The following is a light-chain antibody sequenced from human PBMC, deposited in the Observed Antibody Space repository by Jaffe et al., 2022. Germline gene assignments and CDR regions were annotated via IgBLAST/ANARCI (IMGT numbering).Light chain of an antibody. V-gene: IGKV1-5*03. CDR2: KTS. CDR1: QSVSGW. CDR3: QQYKSYPYS. Sequence: DIQMTQSPSSLSAPVGDRVTITCRASQSVSGWLAWYQQKPGKAPKVLISKTSSLQTGVPPRFNGSGSGTEFTLTISSLQPDDFATYYCQQYKSYPYSFGQGTKLEIK. J-gene: IGKJ2*01.